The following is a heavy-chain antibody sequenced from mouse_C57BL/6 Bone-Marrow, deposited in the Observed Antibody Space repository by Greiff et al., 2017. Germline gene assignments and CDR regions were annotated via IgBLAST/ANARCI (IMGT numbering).Heavy chain of an antibody. CDR3: ARANYWDYWFDY. CDR1: GYAFTNYL. Sequence: QVQLQQSGAELVRPGTSVKVSCKASGYAFTNYLIEWVKQRPGQGLEWIGVLNPGSGGTNYNEKFKGKATLTADKSSSTAYMQLSSLTSEDSAVYFWARANYWDYWFDYWGQGTLVTVSA. D-gene: IGHD4-1*01. V-gene: IGHV1-54*01. J-gene: IGHJ3*01. CDR2: LNPGSGGT.